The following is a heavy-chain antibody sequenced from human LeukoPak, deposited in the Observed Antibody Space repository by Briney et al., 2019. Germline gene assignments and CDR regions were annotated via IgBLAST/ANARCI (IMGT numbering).Heavy chain of an antibody. J-gene: IGHJ4*02. CDR1: GGSISSGDYY. Sequence: PSETLSLTCTVSGGSISSGDYYWSWIRQPPGKGLEWIGYIYYSGSTYYNPSLKSRVTISVDTSKNQFSLKLSSVTAADTAVYYCAREVSRRPYYFDYWGQGTLVTVSS. D-gene: IGHD2-8*01. CDR3: AREVSRRPYYFDY. CDR2: IYYSGST. V-gene: IGHV4-30-4*01.